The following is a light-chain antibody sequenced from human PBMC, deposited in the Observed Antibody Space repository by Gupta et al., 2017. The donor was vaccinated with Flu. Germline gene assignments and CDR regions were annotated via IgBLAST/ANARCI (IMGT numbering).Light chain of an antibody. Sequence: QSALTQPAFVSGSPGQSIPISCTGTSSAVGGYNFVAWYQQHPGKVPKLLIYEVSNRPSGVANRFSASKSGNTASLTISGLQTEDEADYYCSSYTSTYTLVFGGGTKVTVL. CDR3: SSYTSTYTLV. CDR1: SSAVGGYNF. J-gene: IGLJ3*02. CDR2: EVS. V-gene: IGLV2-14*01.